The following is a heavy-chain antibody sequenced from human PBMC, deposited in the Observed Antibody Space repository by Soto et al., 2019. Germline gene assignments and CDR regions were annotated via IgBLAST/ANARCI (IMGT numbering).Heavy chain of an antibody. Sequence: GGSLRLSCAASGFTFSSYSMNWVRQAPGKGLEWVSSISSSSSYIYYADSVKGRFTISRDSAKNSLYLQMNSLRAEDTAVYYCARDSSGYGGIDYWGQGTLVTVSS. J-gene: IGHJ4*02. V-gene: IGHV3-21*01. D-gene: IGHD5-12*01. CDR1: GFTFSSYS. CDR2: ISSSSSYI. CDR3: ARDSSGYGGIDY.